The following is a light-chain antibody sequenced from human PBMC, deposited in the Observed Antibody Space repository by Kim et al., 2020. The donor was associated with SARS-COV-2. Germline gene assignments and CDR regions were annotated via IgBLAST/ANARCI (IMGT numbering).Light chain of an antibody. V-gene: IGLV2-14*03. CDR1: SGDIGSHNT. CDR2: DVS. J-gene: IGLJ1*01. CDR3: SSYTTSNIYV. Sequence: LTQPASVSGSPGQSITISCTGTSGDIGSHNTVSWYQQHPDKVPKVIIYDVSKRPSGVSNRFSGSKSGNTASLTISGLQADDEADYYCSSYTTSNIYVFGSGTKVTVL.